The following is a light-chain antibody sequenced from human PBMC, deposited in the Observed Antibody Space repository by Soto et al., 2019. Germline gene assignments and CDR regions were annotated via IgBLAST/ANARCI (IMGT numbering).Light chain of an antibody. CDR1: QSISSR. CDR2: KAS. V-gene: IGKV1-5*03. J-gene: IGKJ1*01. Sequence: DIQMTQSPSTLSASVGDRATITCRASQSISSRLAWYQQKPGKAPKLLIYKASSLESGVPSRFSGSGSGTEFTLPIRSLQPDDFATYCCQQYNSYPWTFGQGTKVEIK. CDR3: QQYNSYPWT.